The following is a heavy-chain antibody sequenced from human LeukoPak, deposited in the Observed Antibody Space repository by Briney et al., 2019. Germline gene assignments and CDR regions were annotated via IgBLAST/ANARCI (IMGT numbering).Heavy chain of an antibody. CDR1: GGSISSSYYY. CDR2: IYYSGST. J-gene: IGHJ4*02. V-gene: IGHV4-39*07. D-gene: IGHD4-23*01. CDR3: ARDMGAPDYGSYSVDY. Sequence: SETLSLTCTVSGGSISSSYYYWGWIRQPPGKGLEWIGSIYYSGSTYYNPSLKSRVTISVDTSKNQFSLKMTSVTAADTAVYFCARDMGAPDYGSYSVDYWGQGTLVTVSS.